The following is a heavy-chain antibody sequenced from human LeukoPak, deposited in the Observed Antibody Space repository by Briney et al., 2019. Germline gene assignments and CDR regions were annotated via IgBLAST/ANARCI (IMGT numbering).Heavy chain of an antibody. Sequence: GGSLRLSCAASGFTFSSYAMSWVRKAPGKGLEWASGISGSGGSTYYADSVKGRFTISRDSSKKTLYLQMSSLRAEDAAVYYCAKAGSGWYYSFDSWGQGTLVTVSS. D-gene: IGHD6-19*01. CDR2: ISGSGGST. CDR3: AKAGSGWYYSFDS. V-gene: IGHV3-23*01. CDR1: GFTFSSYA. J-gene: IGHJ4*02.